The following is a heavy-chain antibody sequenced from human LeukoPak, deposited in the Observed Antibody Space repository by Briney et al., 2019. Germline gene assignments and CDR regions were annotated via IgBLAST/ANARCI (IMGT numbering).Heavy chain of an antibody. CDR2: INPSGGST. Sequence: ASVKVSCKASGYTFTSYYMHWVRQAPGQGLEWMGIINPSGGSTSYAQKFQGRVTMTRDTSTSTVYMELRSLRSDDTAVYYCARDTVKWFDPWGQGTLVTVSS. J-gene: IGHJ5*02. CDR3: ARDTVKWFDP. V-gene: IGHV1-46*01. CDR1: GYTFTSYY. D-gene: IGHD4-17*01.